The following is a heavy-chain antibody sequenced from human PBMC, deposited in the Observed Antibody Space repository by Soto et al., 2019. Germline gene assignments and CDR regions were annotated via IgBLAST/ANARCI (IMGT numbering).Heavy chain of an antibody. V-gene: IGHV3-30*18. CDR2: ISYDGSNK. CDR3: AKDVELWFGESKHYYYYYGMDV. J-gene: IGHJ6*02. D-gene: IGHD3-10*01. CDR1: GFTFSSYG. Sequence: GGSLRLSCAASGFTFSSYGMHWVRQAPGKGLEWVAVISYDGSNKYYADSVKGRFTISRDNSKNTLYLQMNSLRAEDTAVYYCAKDVELWFGESKHYYYYYGMDVWGQGTTVTVSS.